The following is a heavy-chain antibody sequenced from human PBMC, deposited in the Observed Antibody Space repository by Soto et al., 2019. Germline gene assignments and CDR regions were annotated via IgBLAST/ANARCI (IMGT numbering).Heavy chain of an antibody. CDR1: GFTFTSSA. CDR3: ARGRYCSGGSCYSRVDY. V-gene: IGHV1-58*01. J-gene: IGHJ4*02. Sequence: ASVKVSCKASGFTFTSSAVQWVRQARGQRLEWIGWIVVGSGNTNYAQKFQERVTITRDMSTSTAYMELSSLRSEDTAVYYCARGRYCSGGSCYSRVDYWGQGTLVTVSS. CDR2: IVVGSGNT. D-gene: IGHD2-15*01.